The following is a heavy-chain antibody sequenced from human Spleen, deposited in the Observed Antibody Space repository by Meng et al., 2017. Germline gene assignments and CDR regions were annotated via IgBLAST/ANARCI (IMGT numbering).Heavy chain of an antibody. CDR3: ARDENISAAGYLFGDY. J-gene: IGHJ4*03. CDR2: IKPQSGDT. CDR1: RGTFSNYA. Sequence: ASVKVSCKASRGTFSNYAVGWVRQAPGQGLEWMGHIKPQSGDTLYAQKFQGRVSMTRDTSISTAYVELSGLTSDDTAVYYCARDENISAAGYLFGDYWGHGTLVTVSS. D-gene: IGHD6-13*01. V-gene: IGHV1-2*06.